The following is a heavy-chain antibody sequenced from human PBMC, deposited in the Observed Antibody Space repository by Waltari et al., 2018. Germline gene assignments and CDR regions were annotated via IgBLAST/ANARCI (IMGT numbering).Heavy chain of an antibody. D-gene: IGHD2-15*01. CDR2: IWYDGTKT. CDR1: GFTFSKSA. V-gene: IGHV3-33*03. Sequence: QVQLVESGGGVVQPGGSLRLSCSASGFTFSKSAIHWVRQAPGKGLDWLAVIWYDGTKTYYGDSVQDRFTISRDNSKNTLYLQMNSLRAEDTALYYCARGSVPLVVAATSIDYWGQGTLVTVSS. J-gene: IGHJ4*02. CDR3: ARGSVPLVVAATSIDY.